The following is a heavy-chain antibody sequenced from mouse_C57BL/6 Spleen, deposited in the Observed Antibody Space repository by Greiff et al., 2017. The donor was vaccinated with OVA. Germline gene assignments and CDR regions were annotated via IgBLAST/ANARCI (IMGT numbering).Heavy chain of an antibody. CDR2: ISSGGDYI. Sequence: EVKLQESGEGLVKPGGSLKLSCAASGFTFSSYAMSWVRQTPEKRLEWVAYISSGGDYIYYADTVKGRFTISRDNARNTLYLQMSSLKSEDTAMYYCTREDYGSSWFAYWGQGTLVTVSA. V-gene: IGHV5-9-1*02. D-gene: IGHD1-1*01. J-gene: IGHJ3*01. CDR3: TREDYGSSWFAY. CDR1: GFTFSSYA.